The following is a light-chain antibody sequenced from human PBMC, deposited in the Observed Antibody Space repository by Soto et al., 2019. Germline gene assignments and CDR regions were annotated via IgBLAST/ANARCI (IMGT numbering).Light chain of an antibody. Sequence: DIQMTQSPSTLSASVGDRVTITCRASQSISSWLAWYQQKPGKAPKLLIYKASSLESGVPSRFSGSGSGTEFTLTIRSLQPDDCATYYCQQYNSYPWTFGQGTKVEIK. CDR1: QSISSW. CDR3: QQYNSYPWT. CDR2: KAS. J-gene: IGKJ1*01. V-gene: IGKV1-5*03.